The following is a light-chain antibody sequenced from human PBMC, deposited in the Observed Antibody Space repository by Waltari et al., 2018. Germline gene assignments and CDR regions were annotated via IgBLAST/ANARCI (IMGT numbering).Light chain of an antibody. Sequence: QSALTQPASVSGSPGQSITIPCPGTSSDVGGYNYVSWYQQHPGKAPKLMIYDVSNRPSGVSNRFSGSKSGNTASLTISGLQAEDEADYYCSSYTSSSTLVFGGGTQLTVL. J-gene: IGLJ7*01. CDR2: DVS. V-gene: IGLV2-14*01. CDR1: SSDVGGYNY. CDR3: SSYTSSSTLV.